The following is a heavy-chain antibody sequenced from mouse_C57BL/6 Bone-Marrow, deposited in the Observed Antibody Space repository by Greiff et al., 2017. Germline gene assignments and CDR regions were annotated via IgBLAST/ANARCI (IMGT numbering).Heavy chain of an antibody. D-gene: IGHD2-3*01. CDR2: IYPGGGYT. CDR1: GYTFTNYW. Sequence: QVQLKQSGAELVRPGTSVKMSCKASGYTFTNYWIGWAKQRPGHGLEWIGDIYPGGGYTNYNEKFKGKATLTADKSSSTAYMQFSSLTSEDSAIYYCARSDCYYAYYAMDYWGQGTSVTVSS. J-gene: IGHJ4*01. CDR3: ARSDCYYAYYAMDY. V-gene: IGHV1-63*01.